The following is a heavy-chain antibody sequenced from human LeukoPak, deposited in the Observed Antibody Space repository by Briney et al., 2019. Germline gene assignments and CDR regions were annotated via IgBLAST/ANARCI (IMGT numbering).Heavy chain of an antibody. CDR1: GFTFSYFG. V-gene: IGHV3-30*02. CDR2: IRYDGSNE. Sequence: GGSLRLSCVASGFTFSYFGMHWVRQAPGKGLEWVAFIRYDGSNEYYAESVKGRFTISRDNAKNSLYLQMNSLRAEDTAVYYCAREDYDILTGYDWFDPSGQGTLVTVSS. D-gene: IGHD3-9*01. CDR3: AREDYDILTGYDWFDP. J-gene: IGHJ5*02.